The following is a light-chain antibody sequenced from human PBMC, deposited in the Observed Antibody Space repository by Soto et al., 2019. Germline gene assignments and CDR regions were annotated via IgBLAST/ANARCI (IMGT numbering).Light chain of an antibody. CDR2: DAS. Sequence: EIGLTQSPATLSSSSGERATLSCRASQSVSNYLAWYQQKPVKSPRLLIYDASSRATGIPARLSGSGSGTDFTLNISSLEPEDSAVYYCQQRTHWPLSITFGQGTRLEIK. CDR1: QSVSNY. CDR3: QQRTHWPLSIT. J-gene: IGKJ5*01. V-gene: IGKV3-11*01.